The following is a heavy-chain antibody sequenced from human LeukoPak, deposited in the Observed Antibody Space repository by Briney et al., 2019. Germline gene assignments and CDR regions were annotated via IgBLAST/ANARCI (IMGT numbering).Heavy chain of an antibody. CDR3: SASLNY. CDR2: INQDGGEA. Sequence: GGSLRLSCVASGSTFSRFWMSWVRQAPGKGLEWVANINQDGGEAYYVDSVKGRFTISRDNTKNSLYLQMNSLRAEDTAVYYCSASLNYWGQGTLVTVSS. V-gene: IGHV3-7*01. CDR1: GSTFSRFW. J-gene: IGHJ4*02.